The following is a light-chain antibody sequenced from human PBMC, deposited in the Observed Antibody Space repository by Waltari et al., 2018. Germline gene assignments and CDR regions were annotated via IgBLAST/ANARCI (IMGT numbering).Light chain of an antibody. Sequence: QSALTQPPSPPGSPGQSVTIPCPGTRRDVGGYNFVPWSQHHPGKAPKFMIFGSLKRPSGVPDRFSGSKSGNTASLTVSGLQAEDEADYYCSSYAGSNTWVFGGGTKLTVL. CDR1: RRDVGGYNF. V-gene: IGLV2-8*01. J-gene: IGLJ3*02. CDR2: GSL. CDR3: SSYAGSNTWV.